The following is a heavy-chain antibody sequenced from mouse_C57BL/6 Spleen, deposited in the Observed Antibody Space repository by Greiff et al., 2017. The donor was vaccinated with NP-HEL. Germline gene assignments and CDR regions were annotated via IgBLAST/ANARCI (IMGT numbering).Heavy chain of an antibody. CDR1: GFNIKDTY. CDR2: IDPANGNT. CDR3: ARIEA. Sequence: EVQLQQSGAELVKPGASVKLSCTASGFNIKDTYMHWVKQRPDQGLEWIGRIDPANGNTKYDPKFPGKGTITADTSSNTAYLQLSSLTSDDTAVYYCARIEAWGQGTTLTVAS. V-gene: IGHV14-3*02. J-gene: IGHJ2*01.